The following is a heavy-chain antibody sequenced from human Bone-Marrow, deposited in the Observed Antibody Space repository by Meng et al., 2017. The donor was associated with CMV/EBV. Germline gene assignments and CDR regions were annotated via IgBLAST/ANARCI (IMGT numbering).Heavy chain of an antibody. CDR3: ASVKIGELFGAFAI. V-gene: IGHV3-48*04. D-gene: IGHD3-10*01. J-gene: IGHJ3*02. CDR2: ISSSSSTI. CDR1: GFTFSSYS. Sequence: GESLKISCAAFGFTFSSYSMNWVRQAPGKGLEWVSYISSSSSTIYYADSVKGRFTISRDNAKNSLYLQMNSLRAEDTAVYYCASVKIGELFGAFAIWGQGTRVSGSS.